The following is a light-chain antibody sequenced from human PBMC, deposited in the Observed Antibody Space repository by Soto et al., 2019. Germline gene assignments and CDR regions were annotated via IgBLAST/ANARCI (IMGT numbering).Light chain of an antibody. CDR1: QSVTSSY. J-gene: IGKJ1*01. CDR2: GAS. Sequence: EIVLTQSPDTLSLSPGERATLSCRASQSVTSSYLAWYQQKPGQAPRRLIFGASNRATGIPDRFSGSGSGTDFTLTINGLEPEDFAVYSCHQYGASPRTFGQGTKVEIK. CDR3: HQYGASPRT. V-gene: IGKV3-20*01.